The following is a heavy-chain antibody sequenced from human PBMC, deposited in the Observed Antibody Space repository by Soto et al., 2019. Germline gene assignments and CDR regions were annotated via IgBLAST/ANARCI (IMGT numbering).Heavy chain of an antibody. D-gene: IGHD6-19*01. CDR2: IIPILGTA. CDR3: ARGGMKQWLPKGVWFDP. Sequence: SVKVSCKASGGSFIRHTISWVRQAPGQGLEWMGWIIPILGTAKYAQKFQGRVTITADKSTSTAYMELSSLRSEDTAVYYCARGGMKQWLPKGVWFDPWGQGTLVTVSS. V-gene: IGHV1-69*08. J-gene: IGHJ5*02. CDR1: GGSFIRHT.